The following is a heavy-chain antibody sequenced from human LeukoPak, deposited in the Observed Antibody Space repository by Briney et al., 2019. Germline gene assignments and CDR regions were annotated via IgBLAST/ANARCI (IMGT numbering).Heavy chain of an antibody. CDR3: ARALGAVAGSPFDY. V-gene: IGHV1-2*02. D-gene: IGHD6-19*01. Sequence: GASVKVSCTASGYTFTGYYMHWVRQAPGQGLEWMGWINPNSGGTNYAQKFQGRVAMTRDTSISTAYMELSRLRSDDTAVYYCARALGAVAGSPFDYWGQGTLVTVSS. CDR1: GYTFTGYY. CDR2: INPNSGGT. J-gene: IGHJ4*02.